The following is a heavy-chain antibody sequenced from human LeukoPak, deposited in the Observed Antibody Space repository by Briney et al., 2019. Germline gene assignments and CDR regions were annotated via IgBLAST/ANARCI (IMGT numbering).Heavy chain of an antibody. CDR2: IYPNNGAT. J-gene: IGHJ4*02. Sequence: VKVSCKASGYTFSGTGWYLYWLRQAPGQGLECMGWIYPNNGATGYAQKFQGRVAMTRDTSISTAYMELSRLRPDDTAVYYCARDGPAQMVDFDYWGQGTLVTVSS. CDR1: GYTFSGTGWY. CDR3: ARDGPAQMVDFDY. D-gene: IGHD3-10*01. V-gene: IGHV1-2*02.